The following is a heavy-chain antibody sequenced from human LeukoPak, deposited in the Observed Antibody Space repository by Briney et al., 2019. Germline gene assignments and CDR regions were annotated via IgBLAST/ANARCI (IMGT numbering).Heavy chain of an antibody. CDR2: IYFSGTS. D-gene: IGHD3-10*01. V-gene: IGHV4-39*01. J-gene: IGHJ4*02. CDR1: GGSINNNNYY. Sequence: PSETLSLTCTVSGGSINNNNYYWVWIRQPPGKGLEWIGSIYFSGTSYYNPSLKSRVTISVDTSKNQFSLKVSSVTAADTAVYYCAGQTYYYTSVSYFLRPPDYWGQGTLVTVSS. CDR3: AGQTYYYTSVSYFLRPPDY.